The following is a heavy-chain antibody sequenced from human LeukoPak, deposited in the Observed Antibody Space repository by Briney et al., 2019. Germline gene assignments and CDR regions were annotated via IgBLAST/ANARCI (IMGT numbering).Heavy chain of an antibody. CDR3: ARDPKGWLPTPTNYYFDF. CDR2: ISAYNGNA. V-gene: IGHV1-18*01. J-gene: IGHJ4*02. CDR1: GYTFTNYG. D-gene: IGHD5-24*01. Sequence: ASVKVSCKASGYTFTNYGISWVRQAPGQGLDWMGWISAYNGNANYAQNFQGRVTMTTDTSTSTAYMDLRSLRSDDTAVYYCARDPKGWLPTPTNYYFDFWGQGTLVTVSS.